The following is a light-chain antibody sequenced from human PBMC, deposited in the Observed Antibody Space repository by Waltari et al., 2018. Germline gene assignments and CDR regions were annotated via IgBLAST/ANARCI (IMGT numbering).Light chain of an antibody. Sequence: SSELTQDPAVSVALGQTVRITCQGDSLRSYYASWYQQKPGQAPVLVIYGKNNRPSGIPDRVSGSNSGNTASLTITGAQAEDEADYYGNSRDSSGNRVFGGGTKLTVL. CDR2: GKN. V-gene: IGLV3-19*01. J-gene: IGLJ3*02. CDR3: NSRDSSGNRV. CDR1: SLRSYY.